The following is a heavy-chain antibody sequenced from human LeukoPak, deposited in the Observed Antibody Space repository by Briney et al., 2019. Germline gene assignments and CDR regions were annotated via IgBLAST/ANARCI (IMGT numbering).Heavy chain of an antibody. CDR2: IYPGDSDT. J-gene: IGHJ4*02. D-gene: IGHD6-19*01. Sequence: GESLKISCKSSGYSFTRYWIGWVRQMPGKGLEWMGIIYPGDSDTRYSPSFQGQVTISADKSISTTYLQWSSLKASDTAMYYCARRSSGWYFSTTPYYFDYWGQGTLVTVSS. V-gene: IGHV5-51*01. CDR1: GYSFTRYW. CDR3: ARRSSGWYFSTTPYYFDY.